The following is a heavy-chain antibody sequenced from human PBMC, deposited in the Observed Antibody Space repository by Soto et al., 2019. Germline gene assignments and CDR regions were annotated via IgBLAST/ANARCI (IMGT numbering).Heavy chain of an antibody. V-gene: IGHV4-34*01. CDR1: GGSFSGYY. CDR2: INHSGST. D-gene: IGHD3-3*01. J-gene: IGHJ4*02. CDR3: AQGYGDFWSGYLVY. Sequence: TLSLTCAVYGGSFSGYYWSWIRQPPGKGLEWIGEINHSGSTNYNPSLKSRVTISVDTSKNQFSLKLSSVTAADTAVYYCAQGYGDFWSGYLVYWGQGTLVTVSS.